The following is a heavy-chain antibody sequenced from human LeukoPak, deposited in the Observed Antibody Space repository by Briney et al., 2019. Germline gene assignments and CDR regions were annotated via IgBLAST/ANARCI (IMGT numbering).Heavy chain of an antibody. CDR1: GGTFSSYA. CDR2: IIPIFGTA. CDR3: ATLYCSSTSCYDY. V-gene: IGHV1-69*05. Sequence: ASVKVSCKASGGTFSSYAISWGRQAPGQGLEWMGRIIPIFGTANYAQKFQGRVTITTDESTSTAYVELSSLRSEDTAVYYCATLYCSSTSCYDYWGQGTLVTVSS. J-gene: IGHJ4*02. D-gene: IGHD2-2*01.